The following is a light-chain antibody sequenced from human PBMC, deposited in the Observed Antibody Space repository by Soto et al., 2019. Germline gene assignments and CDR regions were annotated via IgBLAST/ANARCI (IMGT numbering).Light chain of an antibody. CDR3: KSYAGSNTYV. CDR1: TTDIGNYNY. CDR2: EVS. Sequence: QSALTQPASVSGSLGQSITISCTGTTTDIGNYNYVSWYQQSPGKAPKLLIYEVSNRPSGVPDRFSGSKSGNTASLTVSGLQAADESDYFCKSYAGSNTYVFGSGTKVTVL. V-gene: IGLV2-8*01. J-gene: IGLJ1*01.